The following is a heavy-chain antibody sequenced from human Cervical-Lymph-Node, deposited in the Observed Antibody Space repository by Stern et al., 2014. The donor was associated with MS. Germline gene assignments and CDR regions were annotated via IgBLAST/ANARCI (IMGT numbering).Heavy chain of an antibody. CDR3: ARAGSGNSNYFDY. CDR1: GYTFTGYY. D-gene: IGHD3-22*01. Sequence: QMQLVQSGAEVKKPGASVKVSCKASGYTFTGYYMYWVRQASGQGLEWMGIINPNGGSTTYAQTFQGRVTMTADTSTSTVYMDLSSLTSEDTAIYYCARAGSGNSNYFDYWGQGTLVTVSS. CDR2: INPNGGST. V-gene: IGHV1-46*01. J-gene: IGHJ4*02.